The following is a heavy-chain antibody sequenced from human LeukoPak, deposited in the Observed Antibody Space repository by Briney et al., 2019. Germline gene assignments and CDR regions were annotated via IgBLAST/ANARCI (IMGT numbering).Heavy chain of an antibody. J-gene: IGHJ4*02. D-gene: IGHD3-9*01. CDR3: ARDRSYYDILTGYGGAYFDY. Sequence: PSETLSLTCTVSGGSIISYYWSWIRQPPGKGLEWIGYISYSGTTNYNPSLKSRVNISVDTSKNQFSLNLNSVTAADTAVYYCARDRSYYDILTGYGGAYFDYWGQGTLVTVSS. V-gene: IGHV4-59*01. CDR1: GGSIISYY. CDR2: ISYSGTT.